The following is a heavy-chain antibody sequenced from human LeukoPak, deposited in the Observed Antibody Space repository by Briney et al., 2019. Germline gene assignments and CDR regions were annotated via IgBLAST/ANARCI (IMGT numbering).Heavy chain of an antibody. D-gene: IGHD6-25*01. CDR1: GFTFSNYG. V-gene: IGHV3-30*18. J-gene: IGHJ4*02. CDR3: AKGTPATSN. Sequence: GGPLRLSCAASGFTFSNYGMHWVRQAPGKGLEWVAVISSAGNNQYYVDSVKGRFTISRDNSQNTLYLQMNSLRAEDTAVYYCAKGTPATSNWGQGTLVTVSS. CDR2: ISSAGNNQ.